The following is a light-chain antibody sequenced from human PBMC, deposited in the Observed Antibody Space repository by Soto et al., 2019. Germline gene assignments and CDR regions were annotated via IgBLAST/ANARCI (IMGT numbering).Light chain of an antibody. CDR3: QQYGSSLT. J-gene: IGKJ1*01. CDR1: QTIDTF. CDR2: AAS. Sequence: DIQLTQSPSSLSASVGDRVTITCRASQTIDTFLNWYQHKPGKAPKVLIYAASYLQSGVPSRCSGSGSGADFTLTISSLQPEDFAVYWWQQYGSSLTFGQGTKVDI. V-gene: IGKV1-39*01.